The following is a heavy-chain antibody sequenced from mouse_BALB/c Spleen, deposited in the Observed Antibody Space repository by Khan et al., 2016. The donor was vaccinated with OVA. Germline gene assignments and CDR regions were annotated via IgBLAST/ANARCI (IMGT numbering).Heavy chain of an antibody. CDR3: ARSLYYSYGYALDC. J-gene: IGHJ4*01. D-gene: IGHD2-14*01. CDR1: GYSITSDYA. Sequence: VRLKQSGPGLVKPSQSLSLTCTVTGYSITSDYAWNWIRQFPGNKLEWMGYISSTGSTSYNPSLKSRISITRDTSKNQFFLQLKSVTTEDTATYYCARSLYYSYGYALDCWGRGTSVTVSS. CDR2: ISSTGST. V-gene: IGHV3-2*02.